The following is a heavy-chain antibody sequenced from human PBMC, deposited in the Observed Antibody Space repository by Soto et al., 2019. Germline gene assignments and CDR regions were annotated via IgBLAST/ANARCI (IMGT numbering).Heavy chain of an antibody. CDR3: AREGRSYSNPYY. D-gene: IGHD2-21*01. CDR2: IWYDGSNK. J-gene: IGHJ4*02. Sequence: GGSLRLSCAASGFTFSSYGMHWVRQTPGKGLEWVAVIWYDGSNKYYADSVKGRFTISRDNSKNTLYLQMNSLRAEDTAVYYCAREGRSYSNPYYWGQGTLVTVSS. CDR1: GFTFSSYG. V-gene: IGHV3-33*01.